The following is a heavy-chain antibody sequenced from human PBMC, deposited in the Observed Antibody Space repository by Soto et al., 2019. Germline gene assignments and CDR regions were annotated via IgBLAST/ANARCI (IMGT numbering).Heavy chain of an antibody. CDR3: ARDNPYSSRWFSPGAPPDY. Sequence: SCKTSGYTFTNYYMSWIRQAPGKGLEWVSYISSSGSTIYYADSVKGRFTISRDNAKNSLYLQMNSLGAEDTAVYYCARDNPYSSRWFSPGAPPDYWGQGTLVTVSS. D-gene: IGHD6-13*01. CDR1: GYTFTNYY. CDR2: ISSSGSTI. J-gene: IGHJ4*02. V-gene: IGHV3-11*01.